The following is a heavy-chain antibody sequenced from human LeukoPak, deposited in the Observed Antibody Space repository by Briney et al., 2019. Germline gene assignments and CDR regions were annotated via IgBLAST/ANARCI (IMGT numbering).Heavy chain of an antibody. CDR3: ARGGSPDV. J-gene: IGHJ6*02. V-gene: IGHV4-4*07. CDR1: GGSISNYY. D-gene: IGHD3-16*01. CDR2: IYPSGST. Sequence: SETLSLTCSVSGGSISNYYWSWIRQPAGKGLEWIGRIYPSGSTNYNPSFNPSLKSRVTMSVDTSKNQFSPKLSSVTAADTAVYYCARGGSPDVWGQGTTVTVSS.